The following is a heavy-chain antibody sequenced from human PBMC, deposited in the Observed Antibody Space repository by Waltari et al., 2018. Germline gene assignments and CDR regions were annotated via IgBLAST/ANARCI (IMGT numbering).Heavy chain of an antibody. V-gene: IGHV1-69*08. CDR1: GGTFSSYA. Sequence: QVQLVQSGAEVKKPGSSVKVSCKASGGTFSSYAISWVRQAPGQGLEWMGRIIPILGTANYAQKGQGRVTITADKSTSTAYMELSSLRSEDTAVYYCARDDEVIATRLLNNWGQGTLVTVSS. D-gene: IGHD2-21*01. J-gene: IGHJ4*02. CDR3: ARDDEVIATRLLNN. CDR2: IIPILGTA.